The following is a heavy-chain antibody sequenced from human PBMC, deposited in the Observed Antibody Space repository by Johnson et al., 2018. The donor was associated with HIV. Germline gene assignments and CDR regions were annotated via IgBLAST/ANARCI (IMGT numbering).Heavy chain of an antibody. Sequence: VQLVESGGGLVQPGGSLRLSCAASGFTFSSYGMHWVRQAPGKGLEWVAVIWYDGSNKYYADSVKGRFTISRDNSKNTLYLQMNSLRAEDTAVYYCANVRWPDAFDIWGQGTMVTVSS. CDR2: IWYDGSNK. CDR1: GFTFSSYG. CDR3: ANVRWPDAFDI. J-gene: IGHJ3*02. V-gene: IGHV3-33*08. D-gene: IGHD4-23*01.